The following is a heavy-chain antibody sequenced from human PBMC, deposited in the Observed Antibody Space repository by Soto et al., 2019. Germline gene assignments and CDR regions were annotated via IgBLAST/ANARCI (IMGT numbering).Heavy chain of an antibody. CDR3: ARDAPGAAPY. Sequence: QVQLQESGPGLVKPSQTLSLTCTVSGGPVINGDSYWNWIRQHTEKGLEWMGYINYRGTTNYNAALKRRILISVDTSKNQFSLRLTSVTAADTAVYYCARDAPGAAPYWGQGTLVTVSS. CDR1: GGPVINGDSY. CDR2: INYRGTT. V-gene: IGHV4-31*03. D-gene: IGHD6-13*01. J-gene: IGHJ4*02.